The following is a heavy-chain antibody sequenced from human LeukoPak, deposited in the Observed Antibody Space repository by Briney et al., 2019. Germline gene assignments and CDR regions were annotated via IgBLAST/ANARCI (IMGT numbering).Heavy chain of an antibody. CDR3: TEAEGY. D-gene: IGHD6-19*01. J-gene: IGHJ4*02. V-gene: IGHV3-73*01. Sequence: PGGSLKLSCAASGFTFSGSAKHWVRQASGKGLEWVGRIRSKANSYATAYAASVKGRFTISRDDSKNTAYLQMNSLKTEDTAVYYCTEAEGYWGQGTLVTVSS. CDR1: GFTFSGSA. CDR2: IRSKANSYAT.